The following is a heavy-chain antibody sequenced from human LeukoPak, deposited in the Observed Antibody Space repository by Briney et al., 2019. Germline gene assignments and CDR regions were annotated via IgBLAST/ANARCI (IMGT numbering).Heavy chain of an antibody. D-gene: IGHD6-13*01. V-gene: IGHV3-23*01. Sequence: GGSLTLSCAASGFTFSSYAMTWVRQAPGKGLEWVSIISGASGGSTYYADSVKGRFTLSRDNSKNTLYLQMNSLRAEDTALYYCARGGSSSWYPNFDYWGQGTLVSVSS. CDR3: ARGGSSSWYPNFDY. CDR2: ISGASGGST. J-gene: IGHJ4*02. CDR1: GFTFSSYA.